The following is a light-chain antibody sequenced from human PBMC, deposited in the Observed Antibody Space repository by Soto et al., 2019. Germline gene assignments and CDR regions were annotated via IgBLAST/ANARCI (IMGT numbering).Light chain of an antibody. CDR3: QVWDSSGDHYV. J-gene: IGLJ1*01. Sequence: SYELTQPPSVSVAPGKTARITCGGNNIGSKSVHWYQQKPGQAPVLVIYYDSDRPSGIPERFSGSNSGNTATLTISRVEAGDEADYYCQVWDSSGDHYVFGTGTQLTVL. CDR1: NIGSKS. CDR2: YDS. V-gene: IGLV3-21*04.